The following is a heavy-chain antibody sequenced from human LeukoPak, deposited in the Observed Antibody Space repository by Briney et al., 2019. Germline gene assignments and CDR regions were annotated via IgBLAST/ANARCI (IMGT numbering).Heavy chain of an antibody. Sequence: GGSLRLSCAASGFTVSSNYMSWVRQAPGKGLEWVSVIYSGGSTYYADSVKGRFTISRDHSKNTLYLQMNSLRAEDTAVYYCARDSSSWYGRFDPWGQGTLVTVSS. D-gene: IGHD6-13*01. V-gene: IGHV3-66*02. J-gene: IGHJ5*02. CDR2: IYSGGST. CDR3: ARDSSSWYGRFDP. CDR1: GFTVSSNY.